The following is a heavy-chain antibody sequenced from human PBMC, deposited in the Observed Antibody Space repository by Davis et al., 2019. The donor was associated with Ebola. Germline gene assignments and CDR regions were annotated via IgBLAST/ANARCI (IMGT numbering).Heavy chain of an antibody. CDR2: ISYDGSNK. Sequence: PGGSLRLSCAASGFTFSSYALSWVRPAPGTGLEWVAVISYDGSNKYYADSVKGRFTISRDNSKNTLYLQMNSLRAEDTAVYYCAKDYWGTTVTTKANWFDPWGQGTLVTVSS. J-gene: IGHJ5*02. V-gene: IGHV3-30*18. CDR1: GFTFSSYA. D-gene: IGHD4-11*01. CDR3: AKDYWGTTVTTKANWFDP.